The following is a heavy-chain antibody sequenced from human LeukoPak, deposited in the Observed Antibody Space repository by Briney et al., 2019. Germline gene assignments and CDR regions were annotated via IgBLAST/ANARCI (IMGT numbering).Heavy chain of an antibody. CDR1: GFTFSSYS. V-gene: IGHV3-21*01. CDR2: ISSSSSYI. D-gene: IGHD6-13*01. CDR3: TREAGGAAGTQPFDY. Sequence: GGSLRLSCAASGFTFSSYSMNWVRQAPGKGLEWVSSISSSSSYIYYADSVKGRFTNSRDNAKNSLYLQMNSLRAEDTAVYYCTREAGGAAGTQPFDYWGQGTLVTVSS. J-gene: IGHJ4*02.